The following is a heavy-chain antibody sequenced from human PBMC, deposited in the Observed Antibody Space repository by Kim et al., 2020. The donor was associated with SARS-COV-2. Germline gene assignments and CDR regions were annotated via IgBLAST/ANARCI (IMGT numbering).Heavy chain of an antibody. V-gene: IGHV3-74*03. CDR1: GFTSSNYW. J-gene: IGHJ4*02. D-gene: IGHD5-18*01. CDR2: INDVGTAI. Sequence: GGSLRLSCAASGFTSSNYWMNWVRQAPGKGLVGVSRINDVGTAITYADSVKGRFTISRDNAKNTLYLQMNSLRAEDTAVYYCVRGGLFSYDSLDYWGQGTPVTVSS. CDR3: VRGGLFSYDSLDY.